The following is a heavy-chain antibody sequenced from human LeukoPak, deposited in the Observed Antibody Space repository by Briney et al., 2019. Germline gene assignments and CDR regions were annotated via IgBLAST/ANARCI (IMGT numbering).Heavy chain of an antibody. CDR1: GGSISSYY. D-gene: IGHD6-13*01. CDR3: ARGGYTSSWSKPLDY. J-gene: IGHJ4*02. CDR2: IYYSGST. V-gene: IGHV4-59*01. Sequence: SETLSLTCTVSGGSISSYYWSWIRQPPGKGLEWIGYIYYSGSTNYNPSLKSRVTISVDTSKNQFSLKLSSVTAADTAVYYCARGGYTSSWSKPLDYWGQGTLVTVSS.